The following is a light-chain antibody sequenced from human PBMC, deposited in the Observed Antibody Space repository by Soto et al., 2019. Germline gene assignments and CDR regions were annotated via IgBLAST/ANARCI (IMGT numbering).Light chain of an antibody. CDR2: AAS. CDR1: QCISSW. J-gene: IGKJ3*01. CDR3: QLANSFPQIFT. Sequence: DVPMTQSPSSVSASVGDRVTITCRASQCISSWLAWYQQKPGKAPKLLIYAASSLQSGVPSRFSGSGSGTDFAHTISSLQPEDFATYYCQLANSFPQIFTFGPGTKVDIK. V-gene: IGKV1-12*01.